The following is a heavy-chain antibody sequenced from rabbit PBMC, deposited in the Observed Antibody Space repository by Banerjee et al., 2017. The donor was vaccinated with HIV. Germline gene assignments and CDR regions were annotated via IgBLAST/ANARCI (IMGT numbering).Heavy chain of an antibody. V-gene: IGHV1S40*01. CDR2: IYAGSSGET. CDR1: GFDFTTYG. J-gene: IGHJ6*01. CDR3: ARDLTGDEYAFLDL. D-gene: IGHD2-1*01. Sequence: QSLEESGGGLVQPEGSLTLTCKASGFDFTTYGITWVRQAPGKGLEWIAYIYAGSSGETSYASWAKGRFTSSKTSSTTVTLQMTSLTAADTATYFCARDLTGDEYAFLDLWGQGTLVTVS.